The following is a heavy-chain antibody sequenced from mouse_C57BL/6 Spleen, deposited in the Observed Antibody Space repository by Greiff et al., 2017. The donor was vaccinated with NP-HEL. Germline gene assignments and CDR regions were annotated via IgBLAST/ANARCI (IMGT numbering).Heavy chain of an antibody. D-gene: IGHD1-1*01. Sequence: VQLQQSGPELVKPGASVKIPCKASGYTFTDYNMDWVKQSHGKSLEWIGDINPNNGGTIYNQKFKGKATLTVDKSSSTAYMELRSLTSEDTAVYYCARSITTVVAPYFDYWGQGTTLTVSS. CDR2: INPNNGGT. CDR1: GYTFTDYN. CDR3: ARSITTVVAPYFDY. J-gene: IGHJ2*01. V-gene: IGHV1-18*01.